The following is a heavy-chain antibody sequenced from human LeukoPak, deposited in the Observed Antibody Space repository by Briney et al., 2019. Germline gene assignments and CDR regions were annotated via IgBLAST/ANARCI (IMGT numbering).Heavy chain of an antibody. CDR2: INPNSGGT. CDR3: ARSGSYPESHFDY. J-gene: IGHJ4*02. Sequence: ASVKVSCKASGYTFTGYYMHWVRQAPGQGLEWMGWINPNSGGTNYAQKFRGRVTMTRDTSISTAYMELSRLRSDDTAVYYCARSGSYPESHFDYWGQGTLVTVSS. D-gene: IGHD3-10*01. CDR1: GYTFTGYY. V-gene: IGHV1-2*02.